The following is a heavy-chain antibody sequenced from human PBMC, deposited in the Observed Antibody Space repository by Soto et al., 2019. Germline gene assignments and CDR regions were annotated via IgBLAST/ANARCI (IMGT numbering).Heavy chain of an antibody. CDR1: GFTFSSYA. CDR2: ISYDGSNK. V-gene: IGHV3-30-3*01. J-gene: IGHJ6*02. CDR3: VHSSSWYYYYYGMDV. Sequence: VGSLRLSCAASGFTFSSYAMHWVRQAPGKGLEWVAVISYDGSNKYYADSVKGQFTISRDNSKNTLYLQMNSLRAEDTAVYYCVHSSSWYYYYYGMDVWGQGTTVTVSS. D-gene: IGHD6-13*01.